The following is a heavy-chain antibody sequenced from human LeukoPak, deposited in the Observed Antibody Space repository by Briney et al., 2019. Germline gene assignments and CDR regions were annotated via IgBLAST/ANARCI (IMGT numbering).Heavy chain of an antibody. CDR1: GGSISSYY. CDR2: IYTSGST. V-gene: IGHV4-4*07. J-gene: IGHJ4*02. CDR3: ARENSGSYREFDY. Sequence: PSETLSLTCTVSGGSISSYYWSWIRQPAGKGLEWIGRIYTSGSTNYNASLKSRVSMSVDTSMNQFSLKLSSVTAADTAVFYCARENSGSYREFDYWGQGTLVTVSS. D-gene: IGHD1-26*01.